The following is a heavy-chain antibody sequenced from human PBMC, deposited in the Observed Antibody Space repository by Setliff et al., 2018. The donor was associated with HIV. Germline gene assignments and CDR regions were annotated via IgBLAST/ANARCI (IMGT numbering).Heavy chain of an antibody. V-gene: IGHV3-21*01. Sequence: GGSLRLSCAASGFTFSNYNMNWVRRAPGKGLEWVSSISYDSRFIYHADSMKGRFTISRDNAKKLVYLQMNSLRAEDTAIYYCARDRASSGYYARFDRWGQGTLVTVSS. CDR3: ARDRASSGYYARFDR. CDR2: ISYDSRFI. D-gene: IGHD3-22*01. CDR1: GFTFSNYN. J-gene: IGHJ4*02.